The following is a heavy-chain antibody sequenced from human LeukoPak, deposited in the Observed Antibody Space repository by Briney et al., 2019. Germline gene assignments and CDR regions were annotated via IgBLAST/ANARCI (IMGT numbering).Heavy chain of an antibody. J-gene: IGHJ4*02. D-gene: IGHD1-20*01. CDR1: GYTFGSYS. Sequence: ASVKGSCKASGYTFGSYSMHWVRQAPGQGLEWMGIIDPRGDSTANARKFQGRVTVTMDTSTSTVYMELSSLTSEDTAVYYCARDNCWSFDYWGQGTLVTVSS. CDR2: IDPRGDST. V-gene: IGHV1-46*01. CDR3: ARDNCWSFDY.